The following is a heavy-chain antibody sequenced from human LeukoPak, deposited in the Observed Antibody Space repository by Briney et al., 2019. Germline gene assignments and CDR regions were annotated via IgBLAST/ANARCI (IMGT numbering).Heavy chain of an antibody. D-gene: IGHD1-26*01. CDR2: ISSSSSTI. J-gene: IGHJ4*02. CDR1: GFTFSSYS. CDR3: ARTPSGSYPAFDY. V-gene: IGHV3-48*02. Sequence: GGSLRLSCAASGFTFSSYSMNWVRQAPGKGLEWVSYISSSSSTIYYAGSVKGRFTISRDNAKNSLYLQMNSLRDEDTAVYYCARTPSGSYPAFDYWGQGTLVTVSS.